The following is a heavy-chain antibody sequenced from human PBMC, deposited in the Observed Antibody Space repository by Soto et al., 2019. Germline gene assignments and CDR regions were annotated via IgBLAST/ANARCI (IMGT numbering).Heavy chain of an antibody. CDR3: ARNVVAAQGAITGFDD. Sequence: SETLSLTCTVSGGSISSGGYYWSWIRQHPGKGLEWIGYIYYSGSTYYNPSLKSRVTISVDTSKNQFSLKLSSVTAADTAVYYCARNVVAAQGAITGFDDWGQGTLVTVSS. D-gene: IGHD2-15*01. V-gene: IGHV4-31*03. CDR2: IYYSGST. CDR1: GGSISSGGYY. J-gene: IGHJ4*02.